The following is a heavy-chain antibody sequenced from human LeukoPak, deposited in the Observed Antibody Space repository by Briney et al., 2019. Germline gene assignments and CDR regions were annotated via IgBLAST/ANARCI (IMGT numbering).Heavy chain of an antibody. CDR2: IYTSGNT. V-gene: IGHV4-4*09. CDR1: GDSSSSYY. D-gene: IGHD3-3*01. J-gene: IGHJ5*02. CDR3: ARHGDFWDGRRWFDP. Sequence: PSETLSLTCTVSGDSSSSYYGSWIRQPPGKGLEWIGFIYTSGNTNYNPSLKSRVTMSVDTSKDQFFLKLSSVTAADTAVYYCARHGDFWDGRRWFDPWGQGTLVTVSS.